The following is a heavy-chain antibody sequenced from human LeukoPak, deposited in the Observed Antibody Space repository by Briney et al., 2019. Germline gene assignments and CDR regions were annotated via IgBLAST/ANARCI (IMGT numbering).Heavy chain of an antibody. J-gene: IGHJ4*02. CDR2: ISAYNGNT. D-gene: IGHD3-22*01. CDR1: GYTFTSYG. Sequence: ASVKVSCKASGYTFTSYGISWVRQAPGQGLEWMGWISAYNGNTNYAQKLQGRVTMTTDTSTSTAYMELSSLRSEDTAVYYCARGADSSGYYLFDYWGQGTLVTVSS. V-gene: IGHV1-18*01. CDR3: ARGADSSGYYLFDY.